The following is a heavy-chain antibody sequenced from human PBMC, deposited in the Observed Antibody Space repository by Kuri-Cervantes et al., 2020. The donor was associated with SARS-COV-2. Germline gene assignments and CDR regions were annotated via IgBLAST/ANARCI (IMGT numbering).Heavy chain of an antibody. CDR2: IYYNGST. Sequence: SETLSLTCAVSGVSVTTFGSYWTWIRQPPGKGLEWVGYIYYNGSTYYNPSLRSRVIVSVDRSKNQFSLNLNSVTAADTAVYYCARDFRPIVVVPAAENWFDPWGQGTLVTVSS. D-gene: IGHD2-2*01. J-gene: IGHJ5*02. CDR3: ARDFRPIVVVPAAENWFDP. CDR1: GVSVTTFGSY. V-gene: IGHV4-31*02.